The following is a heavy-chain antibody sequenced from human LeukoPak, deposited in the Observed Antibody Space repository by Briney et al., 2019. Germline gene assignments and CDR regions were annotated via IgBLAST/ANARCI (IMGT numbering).Heavy chain of an antibody. J-gene: IGHJ4*02. CDR1: GGSFSGYY. Sequence: PSETLSLTCAVYGGSFSGYYWSWIRQPPGKGLEWIGEINHSGSTNCNPSLKSRVTISVDTSKNQFSLKLSSVTAADTAVYYCARGIAAAGSRGDYWGQGTLVTVSS. CDR2: INHSGST. CDR3: ARGIAAAGSRGDY. V-gene: IGHV4-34*01. D-gene: IGHD6-13*01.